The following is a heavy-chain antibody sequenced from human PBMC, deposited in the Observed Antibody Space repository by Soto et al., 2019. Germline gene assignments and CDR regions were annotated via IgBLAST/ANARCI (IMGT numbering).Heavy chain of an antibody. D-gene: IGHD6-25*01. CDR2: FDPEDGET. CDR1: GYTLTELS. CDR3: ATGGSARDWFDP. V-gene: IGHV1-24*01. J-gene: IGHJ5*02. Sequence: ASVKVSCKVSGYTLTELSMHWVRQAPGKGLEWMGGFDPEDGETIYAQKFQGRVTMTEDTSTDTAYMELSSLRSEDTAVYYCATGGSARDWFDPWGQGTLVTVS.